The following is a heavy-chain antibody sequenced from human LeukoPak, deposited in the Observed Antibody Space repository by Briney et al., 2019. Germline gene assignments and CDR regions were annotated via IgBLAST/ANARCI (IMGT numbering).Heavy chain of an antibody. J-gene: IGHJ4*02. Sequence: PSETLSLTCTVSGGSINSYYWSWIRQPPGKGLEWIGCISHSGSTIYNPSLNSRVTMSVDTSKNQFSLRLSSVTAADTAVYYCARVTLRGVLVDWGQGTLVTVSS. CDR3: ARVTLRGVLVD. V-gene: IGHV4-59*12. CDR2: ISHSGST. D-gene: IGHD3-10*01. CDR1: GGSINSYY.